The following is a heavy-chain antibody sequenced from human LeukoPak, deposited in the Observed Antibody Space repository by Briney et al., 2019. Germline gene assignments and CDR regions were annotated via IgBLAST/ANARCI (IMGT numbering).Heavy chain of an antibody. CDR2: IYYSGSS. V-gene: IGHV4-59*01. CDR1: GGSISTYY. Sequence: SETLSLTCTVPGGSISTYYWSWIRQPPGKGLEWVGNIYYSGSSNYNPSLKSRVTISVDTSENQFSVKLSSVTAADTAVYYCARVKRVLITTNDAFDIWGQGTTVTVSS. D-gene: IGHD3-22*01. J-gene: IGHJ3*02. CDR3: ARVKRVLITTNDAFDI.